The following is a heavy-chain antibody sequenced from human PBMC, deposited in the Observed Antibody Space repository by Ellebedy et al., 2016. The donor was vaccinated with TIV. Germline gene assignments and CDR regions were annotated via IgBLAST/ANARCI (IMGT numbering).Heavy chain of an antibody. CDR2: IRFDGGNK. CDR3: NRETRLAAADRGYYYFGMDV. J-gene: IGHJ6*02. V-gene: IGHV3-30*02. CDR1: GFTFSGSG. Sequence: LSLTCAASGFTFSGSGMTWVRQPPGEGLEWVAFIRFDGGNKDYADSVKGRFTISRDNARNTLYLQMNSLRPEDTAVYYCNRETRLAAADRGYYYFGMDVWGQGTTVTVSS. D-gene: IGHD6-13*01.